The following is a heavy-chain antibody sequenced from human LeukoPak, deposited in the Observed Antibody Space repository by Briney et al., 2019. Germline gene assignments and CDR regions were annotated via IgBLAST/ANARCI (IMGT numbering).Heavy chain of an antibody. V-gene: IGHV1-69*04. CDR1: GGTFSSYV. CDR3: ARDYYDSSGYPPSPDAFDI. D-gene: IGHD3-22*01. J-gene: IGHJ3*02. Sequence: ASVKVSCKASGGTFSSYVISWVRQAPGQGLEWMGRIIPILGIANYAQKFQGRVTITADKSTSTAYMELSSLRSEDTAVYYCARDYYDSSGYPPSPDAFDIWGQGTMVTVSS. CDR2: IIPILGIA.